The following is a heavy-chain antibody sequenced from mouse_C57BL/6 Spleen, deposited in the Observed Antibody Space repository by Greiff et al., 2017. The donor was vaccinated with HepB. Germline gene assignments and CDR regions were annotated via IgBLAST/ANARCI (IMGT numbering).Heavy chain of an antibody. CDR1: GYTFTSYW. CDR3: ARLYPYYAMDY. D-gene: IGHD1-1*01. Sequence: QVQLQQPGAELVRPGSSVKLSCKASGYTFTSYWMQWVKQRPIQGLEWIGNIDPSDSETHYNQKFKDKATLTVDKSSSTAYMQLSSLTSEDSAVYYCARLYPYYAMDYWGQGTSVTVSS. CDR2: IDPSDSET. J-gene: IGHJ4*01. V-gene: IGHV1-52*01.